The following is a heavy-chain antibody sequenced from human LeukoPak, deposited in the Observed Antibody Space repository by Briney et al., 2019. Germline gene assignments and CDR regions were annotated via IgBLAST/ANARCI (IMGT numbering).Heavy chain of an antibody. J-gene: IGHJ5*02. D-gene: IGHD4-17*01. V-gene: IGHV4-59*12. CDR3: ARGGFYGDYQWFDP. Sequence: SETLSLTCTVSGGSISSYYWSWIRQPPGKGLEWIGYIYYSGSTNYNPSLKSRVTISVDTSKNQFSLRLGSVTAADTAVYYCARGGFYGDYQWFDPWGQGTLVTVSS. CDR2: IYYSGST. CDR1: GGSISSYY.